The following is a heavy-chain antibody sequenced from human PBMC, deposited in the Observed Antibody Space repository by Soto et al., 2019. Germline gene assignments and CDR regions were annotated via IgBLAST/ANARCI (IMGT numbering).Heavy chain of an antibody. CDR3: ARPRKWLRSGGMDV. Sequence: QVQLVQSGAEVKKPGASVKVSCKASGYTFTSHGITWVRQAPGQGLEWMGWSSADNGDKKYAQKVQGRVTMTTDTSTSTANMELRSLISDDTAIYYCARPRKWLRSGGMDVWGQGTTVTVSS. V-gene: IGHV1-18*01. CDR1: GYTFTSHG. J-gene: IGHJ6*02. CDR2: SSADNGDK. D-gene: IGHD5-12*01.